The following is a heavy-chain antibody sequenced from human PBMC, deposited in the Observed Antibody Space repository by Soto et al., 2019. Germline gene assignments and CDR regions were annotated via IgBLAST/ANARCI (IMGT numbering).Heavy chain of an antibody. CDR2: IYHSGST. V-gene: IGHV4-30-2*01. CDR1: GGSISSGGYS. J-gene: IGHJ6*02. D-gene: IGHD5-18*01. CDR3: VCIFSGGYSYGXYYYGMDV. Sequence: SETLSLTCAVSGGSISSGGYSWSWIRQPPGKGLEWIGYIYHSGSTYYNPSLKSRVTISVDRSKNQFSLKLSSVTAADTAVYYCVCIFSGGYSYGXYYYGMDVWGQGTTVTVSS.